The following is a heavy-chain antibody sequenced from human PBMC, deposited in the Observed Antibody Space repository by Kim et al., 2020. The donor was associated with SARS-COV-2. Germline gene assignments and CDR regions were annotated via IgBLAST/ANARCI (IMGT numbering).Heavy chain of an antibody. Sequence: SETLSLTCAVYGGSFSGYYWSWIRQPPGKGLEWIGEINHSGSTNYNPSLKSRVTISVDTSKNQFSLKLSSVTAADTAVYYCAGAAWLGGFNWGQGTLVTV. J-gene: IGHJ4*02. CDR1: GGSFSGYY. CDR2: INHSGST. CDR3: AGAAWLGGFN. V-gene: IGHV4-34*01. D-gene: IGHD3-10*01.